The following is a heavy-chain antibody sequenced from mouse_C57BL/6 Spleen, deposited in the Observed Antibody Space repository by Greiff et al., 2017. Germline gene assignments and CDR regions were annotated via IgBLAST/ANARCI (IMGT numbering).Heavy chain of an antibody. V-gene: IGHV2-9*01. CDR2: IWGGGSS. J-gene: IGHJ1*03. CDR1: GFSLTSYG. D-gene: IGHD1-1*01. CDR3: AEQGTGSSYDWYFDV. Sequence: VQGVESGPGLVAPSQSLSITCTVSGFSLTSYGVDWVRQPPGKGLEWMGVIWGGGSSNYNSALMSRQSISKDNSKSQVFLKMNSLQTDDTAMYYCAEQGTGSSYDWYFDVWGTGTTVTVSS.